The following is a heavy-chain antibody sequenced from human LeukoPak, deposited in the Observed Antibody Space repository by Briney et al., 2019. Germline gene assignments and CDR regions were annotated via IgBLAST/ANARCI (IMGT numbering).Heavy chain of an antibody. D-gene: IGHD3-9*01. CDR3: ARDLGYDILTGYYGADFDY. J-gene: IGHJ4*02. CDR2: ISYDGSNK. CDR1: GFTFSSYA. Sequence: PGGSLRLSCAASGFTFSSYAMHWVRQAPGKGLEWVAVISYDGSNKNYADSVKGRFTISRDNAKNSLYLQMNSLRAEDTAVYYCARDLGYDILTGYYGADFDYWGQGTLVTVSS. V-gene: IGHV3-30*04.